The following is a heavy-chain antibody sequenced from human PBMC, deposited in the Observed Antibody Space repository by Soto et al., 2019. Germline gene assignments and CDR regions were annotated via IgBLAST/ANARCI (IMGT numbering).Heavy chain of an antibody. Sequence: QVQLQQWGAGLLKPSETLSLTCAVYGGSFSGYYWSWIRQPPGKGLEWIGEINHSGSTNYNPSLKSRVTISVDTSKNQFSLKLSSVTAADTAVYYCARDGWLKYFDYWGQGTLVTVSS. CDR1: GGSFSGYY. J-gene: IGHJ4*02. CDR2: INHSGST. CDR3: ARDGWLKYFDY. V-gene: IGHV4-34*01. D-gene: IGHD6-19*01.